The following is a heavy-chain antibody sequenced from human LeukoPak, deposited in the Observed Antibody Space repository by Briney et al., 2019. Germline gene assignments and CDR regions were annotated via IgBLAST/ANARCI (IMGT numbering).Heavy chain of an antibody. V-gene: IGHV1-18*01. CDR1: GYTFTSYG. J-gene: IGHJ6*02. D-gene: IGHD6-13*01. CDR2: ISAYNGNT. Sequence: ASVKVSCKASGYTFTSYGISWVRQAPGQGLEWMGWISAYNGNTNYAQKLQGRVTMTTDTSTSTAYMELRSLRSDDTAVYYCARDSSSWYQIYYYGMDVWGQGTTVTVSS. CDR3: ARDSSSWYQIYYYGMDV.